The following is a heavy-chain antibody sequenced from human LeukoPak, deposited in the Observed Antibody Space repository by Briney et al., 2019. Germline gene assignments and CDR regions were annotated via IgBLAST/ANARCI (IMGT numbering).Heavy chain of an antibody. CDR2: INPSGDST. CDR3: ARETSGTYYLGY. CDR1: GYNFSNYY. J-gene: IGHJ4*02. Sequence: GASVKVSCKASGYNFSNYYMHWVRQAPGQGLEWMAIINPSGDSTTYAQKLQGRITVTRDTSTSTAYMELSSLRSEDTAVYYCARETSGTYYLGYWGQGTLVTVSS. V-gene: IGHV1-46*01. D-gene: IGHD1-26*01.